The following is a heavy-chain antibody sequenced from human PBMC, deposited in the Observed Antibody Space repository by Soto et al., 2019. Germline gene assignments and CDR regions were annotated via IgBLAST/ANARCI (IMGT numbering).Heavy chain of an antibody. D-gene: IGHD2-21*01. CDR1: GITFDDYA. J-gene: IGHJ4*02. CDR2: ISWNSGGV. V-gene: IGHV3-9*01. Sequence: PGGSLRLSCAASGITFDDYAMHWVRQTPGKGLEWVSGISWNSGGVGYADSVKGRFTISRDNFENTLFLQMNNLRAEATALYYCAIDSDGGYWGQGTLVTVSS. CDR3: AIDSDGGY.